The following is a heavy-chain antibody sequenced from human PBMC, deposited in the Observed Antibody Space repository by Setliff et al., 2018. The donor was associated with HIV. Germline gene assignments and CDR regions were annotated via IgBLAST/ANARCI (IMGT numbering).Heavy chain of an antibody. D-gene: IGHD3-22*01. CDR3: ARPYDSLYG. CDR2: IYYRGAT. V-gene: IGHV4-34*01. CDR1: GGSFSGYY. Sequence: SETLSLTCAVYGGSFSGYYWAWIRQSPGKGLEWIGSIYYRGATYYNPTLQSRVTISADTPKNQFYLKLTSVTAADTAIYYCARPYDSLYGWGQGVLVTVSS. J-gene: IGHJ4*02.